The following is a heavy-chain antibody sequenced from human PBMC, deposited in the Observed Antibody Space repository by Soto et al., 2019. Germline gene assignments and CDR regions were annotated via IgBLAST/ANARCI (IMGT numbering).Heavy chain of an antibody. D-gene: IGHD6-13*01. V-gene: IGHV3-23*01. CDR1: RFTFSSYA. J-gene: IGHJ4*02. CDR2: ITGSGGTT. CDR3: AKHHGGNSWYCLDS. Sequence: GGSLRLSCAASRFTFSSYAMSWVRQAPGKGLEWVSFITGSGGTTFYADSVKGRFTISRDNSKNALYLQMNSLRAEDTAVYYCAKHHGGNSWYCLDSWGQGTLVTVSS.